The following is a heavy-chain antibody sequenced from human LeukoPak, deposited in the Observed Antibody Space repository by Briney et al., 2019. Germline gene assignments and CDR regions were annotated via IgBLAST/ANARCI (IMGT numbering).Heavy chain of an antibody. J-gene: IGHJ4*02. D-gene: IGHD3-22*01. V-gene: IGHV3-23*01. CDR2: ISGSGGST. CDR1: GFTFSSYA. CDR3: AKDYYDSSGYRHYFDY. Sequence: PGGSLRLSCAASGFTFSSYAMSWVRQAPGKGLEWVSAISGSGGSTYYADSVKGRFTISRDNSKNTLYLQMNSLRAEDTAVYYCAKDYYDSSGYRHYFDYWGQGTLVTVSS.